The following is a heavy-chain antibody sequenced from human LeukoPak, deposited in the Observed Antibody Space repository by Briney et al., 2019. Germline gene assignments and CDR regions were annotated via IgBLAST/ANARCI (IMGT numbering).Heavy chain of an antibody. D-gene: IGHD3-9*01. Sequence: ASVKVSCKASGYTFTSYYMHWVRQAPGQGLEWMGIINPSDGSTSYAQKFQGRVTMTTDTSTSTAYMELRSLRSDDTAVYYCARVKYYDILTGYRKYYFDYWGQGTLVTVSS. CDR2: INPSDGST. V-gene: IGHV1-46*01. J-gene: IGHJ4*02. CDR3: ARVKYYDILTGYRKYYFDY. CDR1: GYTFTSYY.